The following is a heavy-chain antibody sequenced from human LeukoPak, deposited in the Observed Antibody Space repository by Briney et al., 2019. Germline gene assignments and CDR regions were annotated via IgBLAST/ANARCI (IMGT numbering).Heavy chain of an antibody. V-gene: IGHV4-39*01. D-gene: IGHD5-12*01. CDR3: ARQGYDVNWFDP. Sequence: SETLSLTCTVSGGSISSSSYYWGWIRQPPGKGLEWIGSMYYSGSTYYNPSLKSRVTISVDTSKNQFSLKLSSVTAADTAVYYCARQGYDVNWFDPWGQGTLVTVSS. CDR1: GGSISSSSYY. J-gene: IGHJ5*02. CDR2: MYYSGST.